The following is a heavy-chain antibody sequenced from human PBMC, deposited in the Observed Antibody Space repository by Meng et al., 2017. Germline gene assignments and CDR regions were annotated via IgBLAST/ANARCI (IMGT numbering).Heavy chain of an antibody. J-gene: IGHJ4*02. CDR1: AHTLSGDG. CDR2: INAYNGYT. CDR3: ATRGNPYLDC. Sequence: QGQLVQAGAEVKKPGASVKVSCNASAHTLSGDGFAWVRQAPGQGLEWMGWINAYNGYTDYAQKFLGRVTLTTDTSTNTGYMELRSLTSDDTAVYYCATRGNPYLDCWGQGTLVTVSS. V-gene: IGHV1-18*01.